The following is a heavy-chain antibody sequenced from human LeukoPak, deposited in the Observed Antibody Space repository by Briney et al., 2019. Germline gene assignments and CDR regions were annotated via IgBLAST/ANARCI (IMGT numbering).Heavy chain of an antibody. D-gene: IGHD3-10*01. J-gene: IGHJ4*02. CDR3: ARDNPSYYGSGTYYFDY. Sequence: SETLSLTCTVSGGSISSYYWSWIRQPPGKGLEWIGYTHYSGSTDYNPSLKSRVTISVDTSKNQFSLKLSSVTAADTAVYYCARDNPSYYGSGTYYFDYWGQGTLVTVSS. V-gene: IGHV4-59*12. CDR2: THYSGST. CDR1: GGSISSYY.